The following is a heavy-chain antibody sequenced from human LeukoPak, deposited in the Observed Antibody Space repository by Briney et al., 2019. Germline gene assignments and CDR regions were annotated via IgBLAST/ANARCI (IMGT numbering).Heavy chain of an antibody. CDR2: MNPNSGSS. D-gene: IGHD6-19*01. V-gene: IGHV1-8*02. CDR1: GYTFTSYD. Sequence: ASVKVSCKASGYTFTSYDINWVRQATGQGLEWMGWMNPNSGSSGYTQKFQGRVTMTRETSTSTVYMELSSLRSEDTAVYYCAREVGKSSGWYANDHYYGMDVWGQGTTVTVSS. CDR3: AREVGKSSGWYANDHYYGMDV. J-gene: IGHJ6*02.